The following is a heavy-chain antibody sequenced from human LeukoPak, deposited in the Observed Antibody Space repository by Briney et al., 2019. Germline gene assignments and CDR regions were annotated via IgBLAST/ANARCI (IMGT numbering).Heavy chain of an antibody. CDR3: AREVYCSSTSCYTGYFQH. CDR1: GFTFSSYG. J-gene: IGHJ1*01. D-gene: IGHD2-2*02. V-gene: IGHV3-33*01. Sequence: GGSLRLSCAASGFTFSSYGMHWVRQAPGKGLEWVAVIWHDGTNKYYADSVKGRFAISRDSSKATLYLQMNSLRAEDTAVYYCAREVYCSSTSCYTGYFQHWGQGTLVTVSS. CDR2: IWHDGTNK.